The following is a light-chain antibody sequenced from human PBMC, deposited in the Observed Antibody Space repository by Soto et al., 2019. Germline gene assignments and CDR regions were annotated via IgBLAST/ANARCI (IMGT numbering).Light chain of an antibody. CDR1: QSISSW. CDR3: QQYNSYSRWT. J-gene: IGKJ1*01. CDR2: KAS. Sequence: DIQMTQSPSTLSASVGDRVTITCRASQSISSWLAWYQQKPGKAPKLLIYKASSLESGVPSRFSGSVSGTEFTLTISSLQADDFATYYCQQYNSYSRWTFGHGTKVEIK. V-gene: IGKV1-5*03.